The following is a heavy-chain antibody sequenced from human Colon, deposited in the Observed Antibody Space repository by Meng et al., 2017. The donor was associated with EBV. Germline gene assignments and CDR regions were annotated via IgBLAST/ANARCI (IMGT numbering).Heavy chain of an antibody. CDR2: IYHSGGT. V-gene: IGHV4-4*02. CDR1: XGSXRXSTW. J-gene: IGHJ5*02. Sequence: QMQLRESGPGLVXPXXXXXLTXAXXXGSXRXSTWWSWVRQPPGKGLEWIGEIYHSGGTNYNPSLRGRVTISLDKSKNQFSLTLRSVTAADTAVYYCARTSLYSSSWYGEVVRIVGWFDPWGQGTLVTVSS. D-gene: IGHD6-13*01. CDR3: ARTSLYSSSWYGEVVRIVGWFDP.